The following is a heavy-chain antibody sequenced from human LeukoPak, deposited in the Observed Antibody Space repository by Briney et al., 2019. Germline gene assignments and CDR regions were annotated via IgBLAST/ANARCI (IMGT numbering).Heavy chain of an antibody. V-gene: IGHV3-23*01. CDR2: ISGSGGST. J-gene: IGHJ4*02. D-gene: IGHD3-10*01. CDR3: AKVMGFGVGQGEYYFDY. Sequence: PGGSLRLSCAASGFTFSSYAMSWVRQAPGKGLEWVSGISGSGGSTYYADSVKGRFTILRDNSKKTLYLQMNSLRAEDTALYYCAKVMGFGVGQGEYYFDYWGQGTLVTVSS. CDR1: GFTFSSYA.